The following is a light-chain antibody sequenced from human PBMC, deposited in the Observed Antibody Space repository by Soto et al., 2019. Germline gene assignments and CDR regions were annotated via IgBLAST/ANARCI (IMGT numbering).Light chain of an antibody. CDR2: EAS. J-gene: IGKJ5*01. CDR1: QSVGSN. Sequence: EIVLTQSPLTLSASPCERAIFSCRASQSVGSNIAWYQQKPGQSPRLLGYEASTRATAIPARFSGSGSGTDFTLTISRLEPDDFALYDGQHYVEGTPITFGQGTRLEIK. CDR3: QHYVEGTPIT. V-gene: IGKV3-15*01.